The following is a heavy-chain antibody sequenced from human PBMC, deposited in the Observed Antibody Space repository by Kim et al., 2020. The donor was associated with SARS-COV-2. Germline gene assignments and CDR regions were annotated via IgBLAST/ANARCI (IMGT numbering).Heavy chain of an antibody. CDR2: IYSGGST. CDR3: ARSIAVARRYFDL. V-gene: IGHV3-66*01. Sequence: GGSLRLSCAASGFTVSSNYMSWVRQAPGKGLEWVSVIYSGGSTYYADSVKGRFTISRDNSKNTLYLQMNSLRAEDTAVYYCARSIAVARRYFDLWGRGTLVTVSS. CDR1: GFTVSSNY. D-gene: IGHD6-19*01. J-gene: IGHJ2*01.